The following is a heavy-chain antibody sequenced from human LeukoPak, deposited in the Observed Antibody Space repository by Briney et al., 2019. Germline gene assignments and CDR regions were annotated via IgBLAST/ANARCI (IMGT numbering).Heavy chain of an antibody. V-gene: IGHV1-18*01. CDR2: ITAYNDNT. J-gene: IGHJ4*02. CDR3: ARDSPLPTNIVVVVAATPGQFDY. Sequence: GASVKVSCKASGYTFTSYGISWVRQAPGQGLEWMGWITAYNDNTYYAQKLQGRVTMTTDTSTSTAYMELRSLRSDDTAVYYCARDSPLPTNIVVVVAATPGQFDYWGQGTLVTVSS. CDR1: GYTFTSYG. D-gene: IGHD2-15*01.